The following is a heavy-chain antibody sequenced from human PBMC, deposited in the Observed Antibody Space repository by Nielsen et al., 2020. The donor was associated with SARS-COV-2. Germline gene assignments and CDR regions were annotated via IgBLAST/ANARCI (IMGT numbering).Heavy chain of an antibody. CDR1: GGSISSGDYY. Sequence: SETLSLTCTVSGGSISSGDYYWSWIRQPPGKGLEWIGYIYYSGSTYYNPSLKSRVTISVDTSKNQFSLKLSSVTAADTAVYYCARHLRYAGGFDYWGQGTLVTVSS. CDR3: ARHLRYAGGFDY. J-gene: IGHJ4*02. V-gene: IGHV4-30-4*01. D-gene: IGHD3-9*01. CDR2: IYYSGST.